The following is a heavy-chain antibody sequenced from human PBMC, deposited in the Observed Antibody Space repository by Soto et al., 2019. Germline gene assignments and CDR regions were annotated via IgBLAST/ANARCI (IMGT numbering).Heavy chain of an antibody. J-gene: IGHJ4*02. CDR3: ARVVRGGVIDY. D-gene: IGHD3-16*02. Sequence: SETLSLTCAVYGGSFSGYYWSWIRQPPGKGLEWIGEINHSGSTNYNPSLKSRVTISVDTSKNQFSLKLSSVTAADTAVYYCARVVRGGVIDYWGQGALVTVSS. CDR2: INHSGST. CDR1: GGSFSGYY. V-gene: IGHV4-34*01.